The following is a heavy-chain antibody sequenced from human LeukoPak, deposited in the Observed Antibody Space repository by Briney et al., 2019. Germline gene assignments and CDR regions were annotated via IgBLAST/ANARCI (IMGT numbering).Heavy chain of an antibody. CDR1: GFTFSSYG. V-gene: IGHV3-30*03. CDR3: LTYSSRLRPDY. Sequence: GGSMRLSCAASGFTFSSYGMHWVRQAPGKGLEWVAVISYDGSNKYYADSVKGRFTISRDNSKNTLYLQMNSLRAEDTAVYYCLTYSSRLRPDYWGQGTLVTVSS. CDR2: ISYDGSNK. D-gene: IGHD6-13*01. J-gene: IGHJ4*02.